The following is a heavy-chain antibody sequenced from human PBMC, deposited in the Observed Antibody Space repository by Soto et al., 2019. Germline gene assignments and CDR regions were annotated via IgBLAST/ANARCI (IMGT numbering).Heavy chain of an antibody. V-gene: IGHV3-23*01. CDR3: AKEGAAAGMGWFAP. J-gene: IGHJ5*02. Sequence: VQLLESGGGLVQPGGSLRLSCAASGFMFSSFAMSWVRQAPGKGLEWVAAVTGGGEKTFYADSGKGRFTISRDNSRNTLFLQMNSLRVEDLGFYYCAKEGAAAGMGWFAPWGQGTLVTISS. CDR2: VTGGGEKT. CDR1: GFMFSSFA. D-gene: IGHD6-13*01.